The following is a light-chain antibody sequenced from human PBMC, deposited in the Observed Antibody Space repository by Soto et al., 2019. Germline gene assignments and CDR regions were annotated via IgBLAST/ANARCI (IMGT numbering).Light chain of an antibody. V-gene: IGLV2-8*01. J-gene: IGLJ1*01. CDR1: SSDVGGYDY. CDR3: SSYTGGNPSYV. Sequence: LTQPPSASGSPGQSVTISCTGTSSDVGGYDYVSWYQQHPGKAPKLMIYEVTIRPSGVSDRFSGSTSGNTASLTVSGLQAEDEADYYCSSYTGGNPSYVFGTGTKVTVL. CDR2: EVT.